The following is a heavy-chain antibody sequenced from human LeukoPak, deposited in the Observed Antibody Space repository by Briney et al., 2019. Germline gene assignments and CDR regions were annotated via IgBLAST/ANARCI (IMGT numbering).Heavy chain of an antibody. CDR2: ISDTGATT. J-gene: IGHJ4*02. V-gene: IGHV3-23*01. CDR1: GFTFSSYA. CDR3: AKDTSLGRYCTNGVCSPFDY. D-gene: IGHD2-8*01. Sequence: GGSLRLSCAGSGFTFSSYAMSWVRQAPGKGLEWVSAISDTGATTYDADSVKGRFTISRDNSRSTLYLQMNSLRAEDTALYYCAKDTSLGRYCTNGVCSPFDYWGQGTLVTVSS.